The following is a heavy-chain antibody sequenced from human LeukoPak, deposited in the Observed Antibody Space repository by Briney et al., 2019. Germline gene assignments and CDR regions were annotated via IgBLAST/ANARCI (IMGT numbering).Heavy chain of an antibody. CDR3: ARAGRIGWYFDL. CDR1: GYTFTSYY. J-gene: IGHJ2*01. CDR2: INPSGGST. Sequence: ASVTVSCKASGYTFTSYYMHWVRQAPGQGLEWMGIINPSGGSTSYAQKFQGRVTMTRDMSTSTVYMELSSLRSEDTAVYYCARAGRIGWYFDLWGRGTLVTVSS. V-gene: IGHV1-46*01. D-gene: IGHD1-26*01.